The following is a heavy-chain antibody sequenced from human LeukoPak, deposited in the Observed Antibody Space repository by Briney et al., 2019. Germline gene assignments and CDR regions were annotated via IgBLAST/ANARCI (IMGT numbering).Heavy chain of an antibody. CDR3: AKTYYYDSSGYYTNWFDP. Sequence: ASVKVSCKASGGTFSSYAISWVRQAPGQGLEWMGRIIPILGIANYAQKFQGRVTITADKSTSTVYMELSSLRSEDTAVYYCAKTYYYDSSGYYTNWFDPWGQGTLVTVSS. CDR2: IIPILGIA. J-gene: IGHJ5*02. CDR1: GGTFSSYA. V-gene: IGHV1-69*04. D-gene: IGHD3-22*01.